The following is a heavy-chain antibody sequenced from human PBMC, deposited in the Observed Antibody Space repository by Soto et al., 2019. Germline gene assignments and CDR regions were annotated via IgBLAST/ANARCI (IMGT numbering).Heavy chain of an antibody. J-gene: IGHJ4*02. CDR2: IRSNSDGGTA. CDR1: GCTFTNAW. Sequence: VGSLRLSCAGSGCTFTNAWMSWVRQSPGKGLEWVGRIRSNSDGGTADYAAPVKGRFTLSRDDSRNTLFLHMTILKTEGTAVYYCTTETATYIKLTSPPIDYWGRGTLVTVSS. CDR3: TTETATYIKLTSPPIDY. V-gene: IGHV3-15*01. D-gene: IGHD1-1*01.